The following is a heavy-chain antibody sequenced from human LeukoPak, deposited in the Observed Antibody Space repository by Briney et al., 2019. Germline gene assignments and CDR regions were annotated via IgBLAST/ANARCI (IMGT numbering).Heavy chain of an antibody. J-gene: IGHJ4*02. V-gene: IGHV1-2*02. Sequence: ASVKVSCKASGYTFTGYYMHWVRQAPGQGLEWMGWINLKSGGTNYAGKFQGRVTMTRDTTTSTAYMDLSRLRSVDTAVYYCARSPHILTGENFDYWGQGTLVTASS. CDR2: INLKSGGT. CDR1: GYTFTGYY. CDR3: ARSPHILTGENFDY. D-gene: IGHD3-9*01.